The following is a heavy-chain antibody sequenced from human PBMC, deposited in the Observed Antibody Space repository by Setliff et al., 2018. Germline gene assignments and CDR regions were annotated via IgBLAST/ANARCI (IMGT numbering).Heavy chain of an antibody. CDR1: GGSVTTSRYY. V-gene: IGHV4-61*10. D-gene: IGHD3-16*01. Sequence: SETLSLTCSVSGGSVTTSRYYWSWIRQPAGKGLEWIGRIHSSGSTKFNPSLESRVTMSVDTSKNQFSLKLSSVTAADTAVYYCARLRGAFDYWGQGTLVTVSS. CDR2: IHSSGST. CDR3: ARLRGAFDY. J-gene: IGHJ4*02.